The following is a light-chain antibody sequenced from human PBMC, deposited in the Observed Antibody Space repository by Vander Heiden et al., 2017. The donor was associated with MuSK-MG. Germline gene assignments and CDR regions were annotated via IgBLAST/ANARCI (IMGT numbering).Light chain of an antibody. CDR1: TGPVTSAFS. CDR2: STT. CDR3: LLYYGGAVV. Sequence: QTVVTQEPSLTVSPGGTVTLTCASSTGPVTSAFSPTWFQQKPGQAPRPRMYSTTNKHSWTPARFSGSLLGGKGALTLSGVQPEDEADDYCLLYYGGAVVFGGGTKLTVL. J-gene: IGLJ3*02. V-gene: IGLV7-43*01.